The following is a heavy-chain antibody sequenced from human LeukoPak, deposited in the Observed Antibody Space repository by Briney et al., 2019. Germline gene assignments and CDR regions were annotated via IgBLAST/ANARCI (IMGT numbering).Heavy chain of an antibody. V-gene: IGHV1-69*05. Sequence: SVKVSCKASGGTFSSYAISWVRQAPGQGLEWMGRIIPIFGTANYAQKFQGRVTITTDESTSTDYMELSSLRSEDTAVYYCAGEAGPRGVGYFDYWGQGTLVTVSS. CDR1: GGTFSSYA. CDR2: IIPIFGTA. CDR3: AGEAGPRGVGYFDY. J-gene: IGHJ4*02. D-gene: IGHD2-15*01.